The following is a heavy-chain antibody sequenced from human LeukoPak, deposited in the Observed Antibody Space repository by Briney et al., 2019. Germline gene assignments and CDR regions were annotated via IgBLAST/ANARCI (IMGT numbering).Heavy chain of an antibody. CDR1: GYTFTGYY. CDR2: INHNRGGT. D-gene: IGHD5-18*01. Sequence: ASVKDSCTPSGYTFTGYYMHWVRQAPGQGLAWLGWINHNRGGTNYTQKFQGRATMTRDTSISTAYMELSRLRSDDTAVYYCARAGATAMVPYFDYWGQGTPVTVSS. J-gene: IGHJ4*02. V-gene: IGHV1-2*02. CDR3: ARAGATAMVPYFDY.